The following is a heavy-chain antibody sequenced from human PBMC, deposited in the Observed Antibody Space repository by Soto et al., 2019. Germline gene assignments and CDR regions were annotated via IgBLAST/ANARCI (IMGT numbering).Heavy chain of an antibody. J-gene: IGHJ5*02. CDR2: INPNSGGT. CDR3: ARAPLRYSSGWNNWFDP. V-gene: IGHV1-2*04. D-gene: IGHD6-19*01. CDR1: GYTFTGYY. Sequence: QVQLVQSGAEVKKPGASVKVSCKASGYTFTGYYMHWVRQAPGQGLEWMGWINPNSGGTNYAQKFQGWVTMTRDTSISTAYMELSRLRSDDTAVYYCARAPLRYSSGWNNWFDPWGQGTLVTVSS.